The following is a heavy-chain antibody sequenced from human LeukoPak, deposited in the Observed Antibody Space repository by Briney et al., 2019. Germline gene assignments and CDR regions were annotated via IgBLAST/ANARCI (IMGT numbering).Heavy chain of an antibody. CDR1: GYSFTSYW. Sequence: GESLKISCKGSGYSFTSYWIGWVRQMPGKGLEWMGIIYPGDPDTRYSPSFQGQVTISADKSISTAYLQWSSLKASDTAMYYCARHSGVTTVTTGWFDPWGQGTLVTVSS. V-gene: IGHV5-51*01. CDR2: IYPGDPDT. J-gene: IGHJ5*02. CDR3: ARHSGVTTVTTGWFDP. D-gene: IGHD4-17*01.